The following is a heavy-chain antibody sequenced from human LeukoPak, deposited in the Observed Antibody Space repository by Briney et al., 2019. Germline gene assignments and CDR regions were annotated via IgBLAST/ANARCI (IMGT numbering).Heavy chain of an antibody. CDR3: ARHSSGFYSPFFDY. Sequence: SETLSLTCTVSGGSVSSYYWGWIRQFPGKGLDFIGFTYHTATSNYNPSLKSRVSMSIDMSKNALYLNPSSVTAADTAIYYCARHSSGFYSPFFDYWGRGALVTVSS. J-gene: IGHJ4*02. V-gene: IGHV4-59*08. CDR1: GGSVSSYY. CDR2: TYHTATS. D-gene: IGHD3-22*01.